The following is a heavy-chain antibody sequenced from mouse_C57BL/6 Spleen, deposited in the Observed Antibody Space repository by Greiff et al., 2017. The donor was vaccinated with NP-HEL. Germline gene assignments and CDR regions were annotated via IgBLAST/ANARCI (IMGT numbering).Heavy chain of an antibody. CDR3: ARSKVTTVPYAMDY. V-gene: IGHV1-50*01. D-gene: IGHD1-1*01. J-gene: IGHJ4*01. CDR2: IDPSDSYT. CDR1: GYTFTSYW. Sequence: VQLQQSGAELVKPGASVKLSCKASGYTFTSYWMQWVKQRPGQGLEWIGEIDPSDSYTNYNQKFKGKATLTVDTSSSTAYMHLSSLTSEDSAVYYCARSKVTTVPYAMDYWGQGTSVTVSS.